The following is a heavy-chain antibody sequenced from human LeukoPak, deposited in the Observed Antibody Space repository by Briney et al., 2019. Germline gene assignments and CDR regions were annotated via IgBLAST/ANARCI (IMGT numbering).Heavy chain of an antibody. CDR3: ARLPYGSGNPDYYYYYGMDV. CDR2: IYYSGST. CDR1: GGSISSYY. V-gene: IGHV4-59*01. Sequence: SETLSLTCTVSGGSISSYYWSWIRQPPGKGLEWFGYIYYSGSTNYNPSLKSRVTISVDTSKNQFSLKLSSVTAADTAVYYCARLPYGSGNPDYYYYYGMDVWGQGTTVTVSS. J-gene: IGHJ6*02. D-gene: IGHD3-10*01.